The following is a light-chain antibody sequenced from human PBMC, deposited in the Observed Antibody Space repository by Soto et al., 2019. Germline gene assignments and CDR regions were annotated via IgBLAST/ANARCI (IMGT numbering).Light chain of an antibody. CDR2: GAS. J-gene: IGKJ1*01. V-gene: IGKV3-20*01. CDR3: QQYDSTLPT. Sequence: EIVLTQSPGTLSLSPGERATLSCRASQSVNSNYLAWYQRKPGQAPRLLVYGASNRATDIPYRFSASGSGTDFTLTITRLEAEDFAVYHCQQYDSTLPTFGQGTKVEVK. CDR1: QSVNSNY.